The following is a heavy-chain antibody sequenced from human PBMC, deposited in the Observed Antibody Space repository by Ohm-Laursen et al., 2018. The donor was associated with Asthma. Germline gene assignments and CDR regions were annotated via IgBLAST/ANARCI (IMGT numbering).Heavy chain of an antibody. Sequence: SLRLSCTASGFTFNTYNMNWVRQVPGKGLEWVAVISYDGSNKYYADSVKGRFTISRDNSKNTLYLQMNSLRAEDTAVYYCARDGDGDYGNEYYFDYWGQGTLVTVSS. CDR1: GFTFNTYN. J-gene: IGHJ4*02. CDR3: ARDGDGDYGNEYYFDY. D-gene: IGHD4-17*01. V-gene: IGHV3-30*03. CDR2: ISYDGSNK.